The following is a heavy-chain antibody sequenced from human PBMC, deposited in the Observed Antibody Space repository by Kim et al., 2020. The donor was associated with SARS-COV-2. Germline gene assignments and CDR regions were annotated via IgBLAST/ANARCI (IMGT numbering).Heavy chain of an antibody. Sequence: GGSLRLSCAASGFTFSSYSMNWVRQAPGKGLEWVSSISSSSSYIYYADSVKGRFTISRDNAKNSLYLQMNSLRAEDTAVYYCAREDTPTVTTLEASYGMDVWGQGTTVTVSS. J-gene: IGHJ6*02. CDR2: ISSSSSYI. V-gene: IGHV3-21*01. CDR3: AREDTPTVTTLEASYGMDV. CDR1: GFTFSSYS. D-gene: IGHD4-17*01.